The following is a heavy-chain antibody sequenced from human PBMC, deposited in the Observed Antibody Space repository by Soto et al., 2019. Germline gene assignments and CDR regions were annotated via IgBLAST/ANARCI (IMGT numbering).Heavy chain of an antibody. Sequence: QVQLVQSGAEMKKPGASVTVSCKASGYSFTGYYLHWVRQAPGQGLEWLGWINPNSGATNHAQKFQGRVNMTRDRSITTAYMDLNRLTYDDTAVYDCARDSVSTIGDFDNWGQGTLVTVSS. D-gene: IGHD5-12*01. CDR3: ARDSVSTIGDFDN. J-gene: IGHJ4*02. CDR2: INPNSGAT. V-gene: IGHV1-2*02. CDR1: GYSFTGYY.